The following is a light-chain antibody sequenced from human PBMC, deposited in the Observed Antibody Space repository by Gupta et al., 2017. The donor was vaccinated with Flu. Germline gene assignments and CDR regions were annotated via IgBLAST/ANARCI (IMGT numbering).Light chain of an antibody. V-gene: IGKV1D-12*01. CDR1: QGISSW. J-gene: IGKJ4*01. CDR3: QHDNIFLV. Sequence: DIQMTQSPSSVSASVGDRVTITCRASQGISSWLAWYQQKPGKSPKLLIYAASCLQSGVPSRCSGSGAATDFTPTSSLLQDEDAATYYRQHDNIFLVFGGGTKVEIK. CDR2: AAS.